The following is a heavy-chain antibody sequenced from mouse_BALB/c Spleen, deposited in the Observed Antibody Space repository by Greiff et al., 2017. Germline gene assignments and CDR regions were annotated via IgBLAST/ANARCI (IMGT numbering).Heavy chain of an antibody. CDR3: ARDGPWFAY. V-gene: IGHV1-54*01. Sequence: VQLQQSGAELVRPGTSVKVSCKASGYAFTNYLIEWVKQRPGQGLEWIGVINPGSGGTNYNEKFKGKATLTADKSSSTAYMQLSSLTSDDSAVYFCARDGPWFAYWGQGTLVTVSA. J-gene: IGHJ3*01. CDR2: INPGSGGT. CDR1: GYAFTNYL. D-gene: IGHD2-3*01.